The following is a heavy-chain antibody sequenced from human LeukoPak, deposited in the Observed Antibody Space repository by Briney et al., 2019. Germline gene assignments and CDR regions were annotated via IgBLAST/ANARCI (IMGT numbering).Heavy chain of an antibody. CDR2: VAPEDGET. V-gene: IGHV1-69-2*01. CDR3: GTMEYCSGGSCQD. CDR1: GYTFTDYY. D-gene: IGHD2-15*01. Sequence: ASVKVSCKVSGYTFTDYYMHWVQQAPGKGLEWMGLVAPEDGETIYAEKFQGRVTITADTSTDTAYMELSSLRSEDTAVYYCGTMEYCSGGSCQDWGQGPLVTVSS. J-gene: IGHJ4*02.